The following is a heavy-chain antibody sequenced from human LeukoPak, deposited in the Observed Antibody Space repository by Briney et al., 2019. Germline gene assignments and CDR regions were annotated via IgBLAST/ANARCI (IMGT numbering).Heavy chain of an antibody. CDR1: GGSISSYY. CDR3: ARAPPTLIRGVIVSANFDY. CDR2: IYTSGST. J-gene: IGHJ4*02. V-gene: IGHV4-4*07. Sequence: SETLSLTCTVSGGSISSYYWSWIRQPAGKGLEWIGRIYTSGSTNYNPSLKSRVTMSVDTSKNQFSLKLSSVTAADTAVYYCARAPPTLIRGVIVSANFDYWGRGTLVTVSS. D-gene: IGHD3-10*01.